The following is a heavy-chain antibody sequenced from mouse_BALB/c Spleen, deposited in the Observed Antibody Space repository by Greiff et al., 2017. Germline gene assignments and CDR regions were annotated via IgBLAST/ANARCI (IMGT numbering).Heavy chain of an antibody. Sequence: VQLQESGAELVRPGTSVKISCKASGYTFTNYWLGWVKQRPGHGLEWIGDIYPGGGYTNYNEKFKGKATLTADTSSSTAYMQLSSLTSEDSAVYFCARTDYYGSSSGFAYWGQGTLVTVSA. CDR2: IYPGGGYT. D-gene: IGHD1-1*01. V-gene: IGHV1-63*02. CDR3: ARTDYYGSSSGFAY. CDR1: GYTFTNYW. J-gene: IGHJ3*01.